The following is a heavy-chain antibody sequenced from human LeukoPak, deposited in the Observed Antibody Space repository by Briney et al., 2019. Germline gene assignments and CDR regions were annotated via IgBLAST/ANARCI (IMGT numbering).Heavy chain of an antibody. Sequence: GGSLRLSCAASGFTFSSYAMHWVSQAPGKGLEWVAVISYDGSNKYYADSVKGRFTISRDNSKNTLYLQMNSLRAEDTAVYYCARVRYYYDSSGYYPYYWGQGTLVTVSS. V-gene: IGHV3-30-3*01. CDR1: GFTFSSYA. D-gene: IGHD3-22*01. CDR2: ISYDGSNK. CDR3: ARVRYYYDSSGYYPYY. J-gene: IGHJ4*02.